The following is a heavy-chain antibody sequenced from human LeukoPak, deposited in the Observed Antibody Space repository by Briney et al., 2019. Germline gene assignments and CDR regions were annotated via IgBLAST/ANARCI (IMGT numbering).Heavy chain of an antibody. CDR2: INHSGGT. D-gene: IGHD6-6*01. CDR3: ERDKQLVRGFYYCYYYMDV. V-gene: IGHV4-34*01. J-gene: IGHJ6*03. CDR1: GVSFSGYY. Sequence: KPSETLSLTCAVYGVSFSGYYWSWIRQPPGKGLEWIGEINHSGGTNYNPSLKSRVTISVDTSNNQFSLKLSSVTAADTAVYYCERDKQLVRGFYYCYYYMDVWGKGTTVTVSS.